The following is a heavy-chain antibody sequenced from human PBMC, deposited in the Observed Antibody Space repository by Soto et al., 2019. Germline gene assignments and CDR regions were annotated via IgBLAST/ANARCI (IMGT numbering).Heavy chain of an antibody. CDR3: VRTTTVTSSVY. V-gene: IGHV4-39*01. D-gene: IGHD4-17*01. CDR1: GGSISSSSYY. Sequence: PSETLSLTCPVSGGSISSSSYYWGWIRQPPGKALEWIGNIYYSGSIYYNPSPKSRVTISVDTSKNQFSLKLSSVTAADTAVYYCVRTTTVTSSVYWGQGTLVTVS. CDR2: IYYSGSI. J-gene: IGHJ4*02.